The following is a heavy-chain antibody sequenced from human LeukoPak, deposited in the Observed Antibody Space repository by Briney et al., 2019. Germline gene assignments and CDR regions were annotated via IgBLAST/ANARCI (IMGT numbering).Heavy chain of an antibody. CDR3: ARNDYGDYGIDY. V-gene: IGHV3-23*01. CDR1: GFTFSSYA. D-gene: IGHD4-17*01. Sequence: GGSLRLSWAASGFTFSSYAMSWVRQAPGKGLEWVSAISGSGGSTYYADSVKGRFTISRDNSKNTLYLQMNSLRAEDTAIYFCARNDYGDYGIDYWGQGTLVTVSS. J-gene: IGHJ4*02. CDR2: ISGSGGST.